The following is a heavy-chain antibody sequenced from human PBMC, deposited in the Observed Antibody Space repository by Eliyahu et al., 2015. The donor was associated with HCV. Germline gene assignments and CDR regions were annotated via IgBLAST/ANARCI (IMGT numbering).Heavy chain of an antibody. V-gene: IGHV4-4*07. Sequence: QVQLQESGPGLVKPSETLSLTCTVSGGSISSYYWSWIRQPAGKGLEWIGRIYTSGSTNYNPSLKSRVTMSVDTSKNQFSLKLSSVTAADTAVYYCARVIVDSGWYPAFDIWGQGTMVTVSS. CDR3: ARVIVDSGWYPAFDI. CDR1: GGSISSYY. D-gene: IGHD6-19*01. J-gene: IGHJ3*02. CDR2: IYTSGST.